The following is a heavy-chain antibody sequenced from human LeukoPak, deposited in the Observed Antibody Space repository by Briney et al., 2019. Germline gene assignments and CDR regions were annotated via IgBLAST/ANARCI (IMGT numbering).Heavy chain of an antibody. D-gene: IGHD1-26*01. CDR3: ARRYSGSYRFDY. Sequence: GESLKISCEGSGYSFTSYWIGCVRQMPGKRLEWMGIIYPDDSDTRYSPSFQGQVTISADKSISTAYLQWSSLKTSDTAMYYCARRYSGSYRFDYWGQGTLVTVSS. CDR1: GYSFTSYW. V-gene: IGHV5-51*01. J-gene: IGHJ4*02. CDR2: IYPDDSDT.